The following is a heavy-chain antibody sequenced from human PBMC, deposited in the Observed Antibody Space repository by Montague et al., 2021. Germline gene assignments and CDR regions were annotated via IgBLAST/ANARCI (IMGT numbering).Heavy chain of an antibody. D-gene: IGHD6-13*01. Sequence: SETLSLTCTVSGGSISAYYWSWIRQPPGKGLEWIGYIYYIGSTNYNPSLKSRVTVSVDTSKNQFSLKLSSVTAADTAVYYCARHGVSSRYRELDGFDIWGQGTMVIVSS. V-gene: IGHV4-59*08. CDR2: IYYIGST. CDR3: ARHGVSSRYRELDGFDI. J-gene: IGHJ3*02. CDR1: GGSISAYY.